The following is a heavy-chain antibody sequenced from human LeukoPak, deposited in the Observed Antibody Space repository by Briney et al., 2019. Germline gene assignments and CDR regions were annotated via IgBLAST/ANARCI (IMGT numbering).Heavy chain of an antibody. J-gene: IGHJ4*02. CDR2: INHSGST. CDR1: GGSFSGYY. V-gene: IGHV4-34*01. Sequence: SETLSLTCAVYGGSFSGYYWSWIRQPPGKGLEWIGEINHSGSTNYNPSLKSRVTISVDASKNQFSLKLSSVTAADTAVYYCARGLGRYGSGWYGHYWGQGTLVTVSS. CDR3: ARGLGRYGSGWYGHY. D-gene: IGHD6-19*01.